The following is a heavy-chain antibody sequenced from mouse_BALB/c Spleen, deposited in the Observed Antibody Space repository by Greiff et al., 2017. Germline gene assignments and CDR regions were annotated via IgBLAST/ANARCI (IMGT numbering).Heavy chain of an antibody. V-gene: IGHV14-3*02. CDR2: IDPANGNT. J-gene: IGHJ4*01. D-gene: IGHD1-2*01. CDR1: GFNIKDTY. CDR3: ARDPSLLRDAMDY. Sequence: EVQVVESGAELVKPGASVKLSCTASGFNIKDTYMHWVKQRPEQGLEWIGRIDPANGNTKYDPKFQGKATITADTSSNTAYLQLSSLTSEDTAVYYCARDPSLLRDAMDYWGQGTSVTVSS.